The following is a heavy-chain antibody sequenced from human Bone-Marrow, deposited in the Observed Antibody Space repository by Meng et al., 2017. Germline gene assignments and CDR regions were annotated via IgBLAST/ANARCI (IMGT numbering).Heavy chain of an antibody. J-gene: IGHJ5*02. Sequence: QVQRVWSGAEVKKPGSSVKVSCKASGGTFSSYAISWVRQASGQGLEWMGGIIPIFGTANYAQKFQGRVTITTDESTSTAYMELSSLRSEDTAVYYCASGLSGSYQNWFDPWGQGTLVTVSS. CDR1: GGTFSSYA. V-gene: IGHV1-69*01. D-gene: IGHD1-26*01. CDR3: ASGLSGSYQNWFDP. CDR2: IIPIFGTA.